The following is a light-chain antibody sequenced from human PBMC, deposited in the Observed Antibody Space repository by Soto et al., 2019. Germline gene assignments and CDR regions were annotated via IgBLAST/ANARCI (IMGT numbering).Light chain of an antibody. Sequence: QSVLTQPASVSGSPGQSITISCTGTNSDVGGFNYVSWYQQHPGKAPKVMIYEVSNRPSGVSYRFSGSKSGNTASLTISGLQTEDEADYYCSSYATRSLYVFGTGTKLTVL. CDR1: NSDVGGFNY. CDR2: EVS. J-gene: IGLJ1*01. CDR3: SSYATRSLYV. V-gene: IGLV2-14*01.